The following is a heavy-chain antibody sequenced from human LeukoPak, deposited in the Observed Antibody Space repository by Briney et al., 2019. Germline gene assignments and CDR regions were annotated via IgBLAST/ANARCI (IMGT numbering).Heavy chain of an antibody. Sequence: ASVKVSCKPSGYTFTNYYIHWVRQAPRQGPEWVGWINPASAGAAFAPKFQGRVSMTWDSSITTAFMDLTSLRSDDTAIYYCARQLGIYYRAFDFWGQGTLVTASS. CDR1: GYTFTNYY. D-gene: IGHD6-6*01. J-gene: IGHJ4*02. CDR3: ARQLGIYYRAFDF. CDR2: INPASAGA. V-gene: IGHV1-2*02.